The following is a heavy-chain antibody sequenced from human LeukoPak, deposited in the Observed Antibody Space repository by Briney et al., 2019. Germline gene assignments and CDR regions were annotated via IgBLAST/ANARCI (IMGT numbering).Heavy chain of an antibody. V-gene: IGHV4-38-2*02. D-gene: IGHD6-13*01. CDR3: AAGVRSVWGRGSIAAAGAVNY. CDR2: IYHSGST. CDR1: GYSISSGYY. J-gene: IGHJ4*02. Sequence: SETLSLTCTVSGYSISSGYYWGWIRQPPGKGLEWIGSIYHSGSTYYNPSLKSRVTISVDTSKNQFSLKLSSVTAADTAVYYCAAGVRSVWGRGSIAAAGAVNYWGQGTLVTVSS.